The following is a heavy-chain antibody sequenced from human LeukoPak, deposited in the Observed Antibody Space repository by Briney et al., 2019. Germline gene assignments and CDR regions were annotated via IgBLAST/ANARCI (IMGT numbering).Heavy chain of an antibody. CDR3: ARTRSGCSTTNCYPYDMDV. CDR1: GGTFSSYA. CDR2: IIPVFGAA. V-gene: IGHV1-69*01. J-gene: IGHJ6*02. Sequence: SVKVSCKASGGTFSSYAVTWVRQAPGQGLEWMGGIIPVFGAANYAQQFQGRVTLTADEPTNTAYMDLSGLRSEDTAVYYCARTRSGCSTTNCYPYDMDVWGQGTTVTVSS. D-gene: IGHD2-2*01.